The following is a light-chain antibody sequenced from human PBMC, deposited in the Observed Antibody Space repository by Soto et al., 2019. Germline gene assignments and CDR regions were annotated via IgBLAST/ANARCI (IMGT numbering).Light chain of an antibody. Sequence: QSALTQPASVSGSPGQSITLSCTGTSSDIGTYDYVAWFQQHPDNTPKLLVYDVNIRPSGISNRFSGSKSGKTASLTISGLRADDEADYYCTSYTTSDTFVFGTGTKLTVL. CDR2: DVN. V-gene: IGLV2-14*01. CDR3: TSYTTSDTFV. J-gene: IGLJ1*01. CDR1: SSDIGTYDY.